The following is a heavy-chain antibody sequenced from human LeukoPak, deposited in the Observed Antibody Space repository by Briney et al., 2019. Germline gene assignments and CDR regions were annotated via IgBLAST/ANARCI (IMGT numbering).Heavy chain of an antibody. Sequence: GGSLRLSCVASGFTISDYWMSWVRQTPGKGLEWVANIKQDGSEKHYVGSVKGRLNISRDNVKNALYLQMNGLRVEDTGVYYCVRGAYYAAYWGQGTLVTVSS. CDR2: IKQDGSEK. CDR1: GFTISDYW. V-gene: IGHV3-7*01. J-gene: IGHJ4*02. CDR3: VRGAYYAAY. D-gene: IGHD2/OR15-2a*01.